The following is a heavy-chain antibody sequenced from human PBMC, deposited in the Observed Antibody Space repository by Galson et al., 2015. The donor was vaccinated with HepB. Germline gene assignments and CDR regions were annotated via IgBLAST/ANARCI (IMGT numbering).Heavy chain of an antibody. V-gene: IGHV1-46*01. Sequence: SVKVSCKASGYTFTSYYIHWVRQAPGQGLEWMGLINPAGGSTTYAQKFQGRVTMTRDTSTSTVYMDLSSLRSEGTAVYYCARECDYGGYWGQGTLVTVSS. J-gene: IGHJ4*02. CDR3: ARECDYGGY. CDR2: INPAGGST. CDR1: GYTFTSYY.